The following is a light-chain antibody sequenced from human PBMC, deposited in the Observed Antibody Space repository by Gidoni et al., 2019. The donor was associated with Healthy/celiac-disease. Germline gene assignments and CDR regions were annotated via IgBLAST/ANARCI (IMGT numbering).Light chain of an antibody. CDR1: SSNMGNNY. Sequence: SVLTQPPSVSAAPGQKVTISCSGSSSNMGNNYVSWYQQLPGTAPKLLIYDNNKRPSGIPDRFSGSKSGTSATLGITGLQTGDEADYYCGTWDSSLSAGRVFGTGTKVTVL. J-gene: IGLJ1*01. V-gene: IGLV1-51*01. CDR2: DNN. CDR3: GTWDSSLSAGRV.